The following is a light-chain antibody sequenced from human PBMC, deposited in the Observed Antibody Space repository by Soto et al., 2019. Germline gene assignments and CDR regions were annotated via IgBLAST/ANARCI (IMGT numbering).Light chain of an antibody. V-gene: IGKV1-39*01. Sequence: DIQMTQSPSSLSASIGDRVTITCRVSQTIRKSLNWYQQKAETAPKLLIFGASSLQSGVPSRFSASGSGTEFTLTINSLQPEDFATYHCQQSYSTPWTFGQGTKVDIK. CDR2: GAS. J-gene: IGKJ1*01. CDR1: QTIRKS. CDR3: QQSYSTPWT.